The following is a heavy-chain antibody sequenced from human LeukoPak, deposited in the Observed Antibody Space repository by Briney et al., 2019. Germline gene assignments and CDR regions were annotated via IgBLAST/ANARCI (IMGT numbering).Heavy chain of an antibody. CDR1: GYTFTSYG. CDR2: ISAYNGNT. Sequence: ASVKVSCKASGYTFTSYGISWVRQAPRQRLEGMGWISAYNGNTNYAQKLQGRVTMTTDTSTSTSYMELRSLRSDDTAVYYCARGGIKTDYGGNSYYYYYMDVWGKGTTVTVSS. D-gene: IGHD4-23*01. V-gene: IGHV1-18*01. J-gene: IGHJ6*03. CDR3: ARGGIKTDYGGNSYYYYYMDV.